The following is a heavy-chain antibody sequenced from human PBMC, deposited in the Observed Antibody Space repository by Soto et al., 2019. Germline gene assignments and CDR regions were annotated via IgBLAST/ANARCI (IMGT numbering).Heavy chain of an antibody. Sequence: EVQLVESGGGLVQPGGSLRLSCAASGFTFSNYWMVWVRQAPEKGPEWVATIKQDGSEKYYVDSVKGRFTISRDNTKNSPFLQMNSPRSEDNGLYYWARGTSADSFWGQGTLVTVSS. CDR1: GFTFSNYW. J-gene: IGHJ4*02. D-gene: IGHD2-21*01. CDR3: ARGTSADSF. CDR2: IKQDGSEK. V-gene: IGHV3-7*01.